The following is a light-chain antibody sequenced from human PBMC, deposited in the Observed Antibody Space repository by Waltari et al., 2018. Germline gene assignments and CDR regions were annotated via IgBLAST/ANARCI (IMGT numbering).Light chain of an antibody. J-gene: IGKJ4*01. CDR1: QGISSY. V-gene: IGKV1-8*01. CDR3: QQYYSYPLT. CDR2: AAS. Sequence: IRMTQSPSSFSASTGDRVTITCRASQGISSYLAWYQQKPGKAPKLLIYAASTLQSGVPSRFSGSGSGTDFTLTISYLQSEDFATYYCQQYYSYPLTFGGGTKVEIK.